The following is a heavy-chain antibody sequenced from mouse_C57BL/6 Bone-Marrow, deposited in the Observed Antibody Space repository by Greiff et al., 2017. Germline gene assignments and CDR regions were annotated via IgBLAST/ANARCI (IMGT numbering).Heavy chain of an antibody. Sequence: QVQLQQPGAELVKPGASVKLSCKASGYTFTSYWMHWVKQRPGQGLEWIGMIHPNSGSTNYNEKFKSKATLTVDKSSSTAYMQLSSLTSEDSAVYYCARGLVTTLLDYAMDYWGQGTSVTVSS. CDR1: GYTFTSYW. D-gene: IGHD2-3*01. CDR3: ARGLVTTLLDYAMDY. V-gene: IGHV1-64*01. CDR2: IHPNSGST. J-gene: IGHJ4*01.